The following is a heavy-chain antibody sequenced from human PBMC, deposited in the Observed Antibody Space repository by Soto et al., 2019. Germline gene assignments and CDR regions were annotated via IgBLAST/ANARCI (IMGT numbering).Heavy chain of an antibody. CDR1: GDSVSSNPAS. CDR3: PTRDNLGAKTGYPFDS. V-gene: IGHV6-1*01. Sequence: SQTLALNCAIPGDSVSSNPASLNWLSHSPSRGLHWLGRTYFRSKWSNDYAVSVKSRIIINPDTSNTQSSLQLNSVPPDATAVDFCPTRDNLGAKTGYPFDSWGQGIMVTVSS. J-gene: IGHJ4*02. D-gene: IGHD6-25*01. CDR2: TYFRSKWSN.